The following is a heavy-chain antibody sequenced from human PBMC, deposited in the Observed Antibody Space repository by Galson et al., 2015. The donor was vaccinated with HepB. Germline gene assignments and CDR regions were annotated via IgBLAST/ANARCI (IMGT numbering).Heavy chain of an antibody. CDR2: MYSAGTT. V-gene: IGHV3-66*01. CDR1: GFIVSNNY. J-gene: IGHJ4*02. CDR3: ARGGYSYGYDY. D-gene: IGHD5-18*01. Sequence: SLRLSCAATGFIVSNNYMSWVRQAPGKGLEWVSVMYSAGTTYYADSVKGRFTISRDNSKNTLYVQMNSLRAEDTAVYYCARGGYSYGYDYWGQGTLVTVSS.